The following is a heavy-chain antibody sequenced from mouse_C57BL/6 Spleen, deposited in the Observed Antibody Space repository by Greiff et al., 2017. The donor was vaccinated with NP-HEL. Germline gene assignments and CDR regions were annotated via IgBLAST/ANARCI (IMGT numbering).Heavy chain of an antibody. CDR3: ARSRTGTGFAY. J-gene: IGHJ3*01. D-gene: IGHD4-1*01. Sequence: VQLQQSGAELARPGASVKMSCKASGYTFTSYTMHWVKQRPGQGLEWIGYINPSSGYTKYNQKFKDKATLTADKSSSTAYMQLSSLTSEDSAVYYCARSRTGTGFAYWGQGTLVTVSA. V-gene: IGHV1-4*01. CDR1: GYTFTSYT. CDR2: INPSSGYT.